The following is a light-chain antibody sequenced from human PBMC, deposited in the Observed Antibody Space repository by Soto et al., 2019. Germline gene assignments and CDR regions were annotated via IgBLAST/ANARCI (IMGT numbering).Light chain of an antibody. J-gene: IGKJ5*01. CDR2: DAS. V-gene: IGKV3-11*01. Sequence: EIVLTQSPATLSLSPGERATLSCRASQSVSSYLAWYQQKPGQAPRLLIYDASSRATGIPARFSGSGSGTDVTLTISSPEPEDFAVYYCQQRGNWPPITFGQGTRLAIK. CDR3: QQRGNWPPIT. CDR1: QSVSSY.